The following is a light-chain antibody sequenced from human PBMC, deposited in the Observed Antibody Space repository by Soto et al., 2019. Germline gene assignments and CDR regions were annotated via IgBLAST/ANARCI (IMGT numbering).Light chain of an antibody. Sequence: QAVVTQPPSVSGAPGQRVTISCTGSRSNIGAGYDVHWYQQLPGTAPKLLIDGTSNRPSGVPDRFSGSKSGTSASLAITGLQAEDEADYYCQSYDSSLSVVFGGGTKVTVL. CDR3: QSYDSSLSVV. V-gene: IGLV1-40*01. J-gene: IGLJ2*01. CDR1: RSNIGAGYD. CDR2: GTS.